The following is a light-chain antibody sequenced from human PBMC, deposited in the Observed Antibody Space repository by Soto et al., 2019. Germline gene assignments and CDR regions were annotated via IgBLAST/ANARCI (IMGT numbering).Light chain of an antibody. CDR3: CSYAGSSTYV. V-gene: IGLV2-23*02. Sequence: QSELTPHASVSGSPGQSITMSFTGTSNDVGSYNLVSWYQQHPGKAPKLMIYEVSKRPCGVSNRFSGSKSGNTASLTISGLQAEDEADYYCCSYAGSSTYVFGTGTKVTVL. J-gene: IGLJ1*01. CDR1: SNDVGSYNL. CDR2: EVS.